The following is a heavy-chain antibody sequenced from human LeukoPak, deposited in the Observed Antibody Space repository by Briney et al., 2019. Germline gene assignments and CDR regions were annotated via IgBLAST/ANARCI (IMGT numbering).Heavy chain of an antibody. Sequence: KSSETLSLTCSVSGGSISSSRYSWGWIRQPPGKGLEWIGGIYYTGSTYYYPSLKSRVTISVDTSKNQFSLKLSSVTAADTAVYYCASQLGDSNSWYYFDYWGQGTLVTVSS. CDR2: IYYTGST. CDR3: ASQLGDSNSWYYFDY. CDR1: GGSISSSRYS. V-gene: IGHV4-39*01. D-gene: IGHD6-13*01. J-gene: IGHJ4*02.